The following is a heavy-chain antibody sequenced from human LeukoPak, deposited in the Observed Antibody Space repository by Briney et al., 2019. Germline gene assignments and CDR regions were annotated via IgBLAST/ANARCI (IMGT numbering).Heavy chain of an antibody. Sequence: GGSLRLSCAASGCTFSSYSMNWVRKAPGKGLEWVSSISSGSSYIYYADSLKGRFTISRDNAKNSLYLQMNSLRADDTAVYYCARDCGGDCYSHYFDYWGQGTLVTVSS. D-gene: IGHD2-21*02. CDR2: ISSGSSYI. J-gene: IGHJ4*02. CDR1: GCTFSSYS. CDR3: ARDCGGDCYSHYFDY. V-gene: IGHV3-21*01.